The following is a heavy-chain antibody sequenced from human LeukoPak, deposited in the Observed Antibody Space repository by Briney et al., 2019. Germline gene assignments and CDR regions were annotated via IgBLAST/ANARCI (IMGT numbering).Heavy chain of an antibody. Sequence: ASVKVCCKASEYIFIGYYMHWVRQAPGQGLEWMGRINPNNGATNYAQKFQGRVTITGDTSINTAYMELSSLRSDDTAVYYCTRESGSYHGNDYWGQGTLVTVSS. CDR2: INPNNGAT. D-gene: IGHD1-26*01. J-gene: IGHJ4*02. CDR3: TRESGSYHGNDY. CDR1: EYIFIGYY. V-gene: IGHV1-2*06.